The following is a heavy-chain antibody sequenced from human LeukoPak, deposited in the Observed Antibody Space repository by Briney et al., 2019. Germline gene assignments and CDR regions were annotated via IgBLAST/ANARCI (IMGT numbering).Heavy chain of an antibody. CDR3: AKDAAGWFGELFDY. V-gene: IGHV3-43*02. Sequence: GGSLSLSCAASGFTFDDYAMHWVRQAPGKGLEWVSLISGDGGSTYYADSVKGRFTISRDNSKNSLYLQMNSLRTEDTALYYCAKDAAGWFGELFDYWGQGTLVTVSS. J-gene: IGHJ4*02. CDR1: GFTFDDYA. D-gene: IGHD3-10*01. CDR2: ISGDGGST.